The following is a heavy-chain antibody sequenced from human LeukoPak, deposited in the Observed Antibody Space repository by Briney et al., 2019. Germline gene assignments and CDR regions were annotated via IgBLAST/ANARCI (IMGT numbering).Heavy chain of an antibody. Sequence: SETLSLTCTVSGGSISSGSYYWSWIRQPVGKGLEWIGRIYTSGSTNYNPSLKSRVTISVDTSKNQFSLKLSSVTAADTAVYYCAREGIAAAVMSWGQGTLVTVSS. D-gene: IGHD6-13*01. V-gene: IGHV4-61*02. CDR3: AREGIAAAVMS. CDR1: GGSISSGSYY. CDR2: IYTSGST. J-gene: IGHJ4*02.